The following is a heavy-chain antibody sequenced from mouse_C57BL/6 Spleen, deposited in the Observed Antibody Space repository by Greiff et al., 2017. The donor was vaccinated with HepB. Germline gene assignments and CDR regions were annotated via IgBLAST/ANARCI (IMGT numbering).Heavy chain of an antibody. Sequence: QVHVKQSGAELVKPGASVKMSCKASGYTFTTYPIEWMKQNHGKSLEWIGNFHPYNDDTKYNEKFKGKATLTVEKSSSTVYLERSRLTSDDSAVYYCARPCRDYPFAYWGQGTLVTVSA. V-gene: IGHV1-47*01. CDR3: ARPCRDYPFAY. CDR2: FHPYNDDT. CDR1: GYTFTTYP. J-gene: IGHJ3*01. D-gene: IGHD2-4*01.